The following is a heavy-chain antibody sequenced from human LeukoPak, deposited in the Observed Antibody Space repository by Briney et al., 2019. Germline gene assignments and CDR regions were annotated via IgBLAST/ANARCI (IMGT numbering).Heavy chain of an antibody. CDR2: ISHSAYTT. CDR3: AKIMALYCSGGSCNEIDY. Sequence: PGGSLRLSCAATGFTFSSYWMSWVRQAPGMGLEWVSTISHSAYTTYYADSVKGRITISRDNSKNTLYLQMNSLRADDAAVYYCAKIMALYCSGGSCNEIDYWGQGTLVTVSS. J-gene: IGHJ4*02. CDR1: GFTFSSYW. V-gene: IGHV3-23*01. D-gene: IGHD2-15*01.